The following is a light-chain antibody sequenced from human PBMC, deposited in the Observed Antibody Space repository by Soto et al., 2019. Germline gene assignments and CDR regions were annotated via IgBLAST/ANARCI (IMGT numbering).Light chain of an antibody. Sequence: NFMLTQPHSVSESPGKTVTISCTRSSGSIASNYVQWYRQRPGSDPITVIYDDNQRPSGVPVRFSGSIDRSSNSASLTISGLKTEDEADYFCQSYDNNIHVIFGGGTKVTVL. V-gene: IGLV6-57*04. CDR2: DDN. CDR1: SGSIASNY. J-gene: IGLJ2*01. CDR3: QSYDNNIHVI.